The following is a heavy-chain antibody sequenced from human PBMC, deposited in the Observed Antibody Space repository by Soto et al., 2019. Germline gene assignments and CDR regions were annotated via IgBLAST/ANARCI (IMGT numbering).Heavy chain of an antibody. V-gene: IGHV1-69*08. D-gene: IGHD2-2*01. Sequence: QVQLVQSGAEVRKPGSSVKVSCKASGGTFSSYSISWVRQAPGQGLEWMGRIISVLGLPNYAQKFQGRVTITADKSTSTAYMELSSLRYDDTAVYYCARDRCSSTSCARGNWYFDLWGRGTLVTVSS. CDR1: GGTFSSYS. CDR2: IISVLGLP. J-gene: IGHJ2*01. CDR3: ARDRCSSTSCARGNWYFDL.